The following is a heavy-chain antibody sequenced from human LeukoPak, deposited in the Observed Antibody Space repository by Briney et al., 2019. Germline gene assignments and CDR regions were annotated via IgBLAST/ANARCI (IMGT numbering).Heavy chain of an antibody. CDR1: GFTLSDYY. J-gene: IGHJ4*02. CDR2: ISSSGSTI. CDR3: ARGPVFNDY. Sequence: GGSLRLSCAASGFTLSDYYMSWIRHDPENGLEWVSYISSSGSTIYYADSVKGRFTISRDNAKNSLYLQMNSLRAEDTAVYYCARGPVFNDYWGQGTLVTVSS. V-gene: IGHV3-11*01.